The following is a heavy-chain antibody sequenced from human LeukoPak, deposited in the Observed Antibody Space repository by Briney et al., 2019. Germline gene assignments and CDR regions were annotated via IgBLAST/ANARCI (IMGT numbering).Heavy chain of an antibody. CDR1: GYTFTGYY. V-gene: IGHV1-2*02. D-gene: IGHD3-10*01. CDR2: INPNSGGT. CDR3: ARDLEGSGNMDV. Sequence: ASVKVSCKASGYTFTGYYMHWVRQAPGQGLEWMGWINPNSGGTNYAQKFQGRVTMTRDTSISTAYMELSRLRSDDTAVYYCARDLEGSGNMDVWGKGTTVTISS. J-gene: IGHJ6*03.